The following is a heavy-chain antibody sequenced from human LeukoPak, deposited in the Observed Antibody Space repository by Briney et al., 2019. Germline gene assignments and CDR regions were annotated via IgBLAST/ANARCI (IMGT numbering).Heavy chain of an antibody. CDR3: ARDRCSSTSCPFDY. D-gene: IGHD2-2*01. V-gene: IGHV1-8*03. CDR2: MNPNSGNT. CDR1: GYTFTSYD. J-gene: IGHJ4*02. Sequence: ASVKVSCKASGYTFTSYDINWVRQATGQGLEWMGWMNPNSGNTGYAQKFQGRVTITRNTSISTAYMELSSLRSEDTAVYYCARDRCSSTSCPFDYWGQGTLVTVSS.